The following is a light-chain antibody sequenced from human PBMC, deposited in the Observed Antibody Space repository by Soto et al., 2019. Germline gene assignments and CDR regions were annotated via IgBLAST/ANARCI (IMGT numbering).Light chain of an antibody. Sequence: QSALTQPASVSGSPGQSITISCTGTSSDVGGYNYVSWYQQHPGKAPKPMIYDVSNRPSGVSNRFSGSKSGNTASLTISGLQAEDEADYYCSSYTSSSTPLHVFGTGTKVTVL. V-gene: IGLV2-14*01. CDR3: SSYTSSSTPLHV. J-gene: IGLJ1*01. CDR2: DVS. CDR1: SSDVGGYNY.